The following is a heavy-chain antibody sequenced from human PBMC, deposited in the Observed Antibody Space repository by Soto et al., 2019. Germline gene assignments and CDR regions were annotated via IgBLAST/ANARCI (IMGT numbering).Heavy chain of an antibody. Sequence: QLQLQESGPGLVKPSETLSLTCTVSGGSISSSSYYWGWIRQPPGKGLEWIGSIYYSGSTYYNPSLKSRVTMSVDTSKSQFSLKLSSVTAADAAVYYCARPNSGWSPRGAFDIWGQGTMVTVSS. V-gene: IGHV4-39*01. D-gene: IGHD6-19*01. CDR1: GGSISSSSYY. CDR2: IYYSGST. J-gene: IGHJ3*02. CDR3: ARPNSGWSPRGAFDI.